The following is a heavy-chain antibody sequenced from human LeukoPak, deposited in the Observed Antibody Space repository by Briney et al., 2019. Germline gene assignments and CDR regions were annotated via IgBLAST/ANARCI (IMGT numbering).Heavy chain of an antibody. D-gene: IGHD4-17*01. CDR2: ISTSRTII. V-gene: IGHV3-48*04. J-gene: IGHJ4*02. CDR1: GFNISTYN. CDR3: ARFSHDYAREFDY. Sequence: GGSLRLSCAASGFNISTYNLNWVRQTPRKGLEWVSYISTSRTIIYYADSVKGRFTISTDNAKNSLFLQMTSLRAEDTAVYYCARFSHDYAREFDYRGQGSLVTVSS.